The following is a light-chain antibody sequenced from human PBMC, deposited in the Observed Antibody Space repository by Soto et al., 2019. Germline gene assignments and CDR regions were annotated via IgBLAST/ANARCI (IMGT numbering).Light chain of an antibody. CDR2: DVS. CDR1: SSDVGAYNN. CDR3: SSHASGSTLI. V-gene: IGLV2-14*03. J-gene: IGLJ2*01. Sequence: QSALTQPASVSGSPGQSITISCTGTSSDVGAYNNVSWYQQHPGKAPKVMIYDVSNRPSGVSNRFSGSRSGNTASLTISGFQAEDESDYYCSSHASGSTLIFGGGTKLTVL.